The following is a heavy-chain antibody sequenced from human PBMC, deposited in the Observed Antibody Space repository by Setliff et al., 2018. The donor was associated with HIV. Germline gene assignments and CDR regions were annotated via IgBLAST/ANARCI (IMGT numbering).Heavy chain of an antibody. J-gene: IGHJ4*02. CDR3: AIIRVNGSPY. CDR2: ITSSGTTT. V-gene: IGHV3-11*04. D-gene: IGHD3-10*01. CDR1: GFSFGDYY. Sequence: GGSLRLSCAASGFSFGDYYMTWVRQVPGRGLEWVSYITSSGTTTLYGDSMRGRFTASRDNAESSMYLQMNNLRAEDTAVYYCAIIRVNGSPYWGQGTPVTVSS.